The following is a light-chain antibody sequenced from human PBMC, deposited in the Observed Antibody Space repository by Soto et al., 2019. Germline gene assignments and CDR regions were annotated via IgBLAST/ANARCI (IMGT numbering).Light chain of an antibody. CDR3: QQYNSYSEA. Sequence: DIQMTQSPSSLSASVGDRFTITCQSSQDIRTYLNWYQQKPGKAPKLLIYKASSLESAVPSRFSGSGSETEFTLTISSLQPDDFATYYCQQYNSYSEAFGQGTK. CDR2: KAS. J-gene: IGKJ1*01. V-gene: IGKV1-5*03. CDR1: QDIRTY.